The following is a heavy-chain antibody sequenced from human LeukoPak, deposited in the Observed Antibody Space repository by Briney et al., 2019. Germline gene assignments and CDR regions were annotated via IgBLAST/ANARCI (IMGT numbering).Heavy chain of an antibody. CDR3: ARYSRRGDYMLDY. Sequence: PSETLSPTCDVSGGSVNNNYWSWIRQPPGKGLEWIGYIYYNGETKYNPSLESRVTMSVDLSVNQFSLRLNSVTDMDTAIYYCARYSRRGDYMLDYWGQGTLVTVSS. D-gene: IGHD4-17*01. V-gene: IGHV4-59*02. CDR1: GGSVNNNY. J-gene: IGHJ4*02. CDR2: IYYNGET.